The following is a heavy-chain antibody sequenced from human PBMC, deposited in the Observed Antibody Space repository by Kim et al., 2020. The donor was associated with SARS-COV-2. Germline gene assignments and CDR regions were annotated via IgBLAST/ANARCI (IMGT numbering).Heavy chain of an antibody. D-gene: IGHD2-2*01. Sequence: SETLSLTCAVYGGSFSGYYWSWIRQPPGKGLEWIGEINHSGSTNYNPSLKSRVTISVDTSKNQFSLKLSSVTAADTAVYYCATHSVVVPAAMLSWGQGT. CDR3: ATHSVVVPAAMLS. J-gene: IGHJ4*02. CDR2: INHSGST. CDR1: GGSFSGYY. V-gene: IGHV4-34*01.